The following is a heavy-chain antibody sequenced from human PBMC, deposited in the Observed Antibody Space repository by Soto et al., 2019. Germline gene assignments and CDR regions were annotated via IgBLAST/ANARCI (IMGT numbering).Heavy chain of an antibody. CDR3: ARLESSRWFDP. CDR1: GGSFSGYY. CDR2: INHSGST. J-gene: IGHJ5*02. Sequence: SETLSLTCAVYGGSFSGYYWSWIRQPPGKGLEWIGEINHSGSTNYNPSLKSRVTISVDTSKNQFSLKLSSVTAADTAVYYCARLESSRWFDPWGQGTLVTVSS. D-gene: IGHD6-13*01. V-gene: IGHV4-34*01.